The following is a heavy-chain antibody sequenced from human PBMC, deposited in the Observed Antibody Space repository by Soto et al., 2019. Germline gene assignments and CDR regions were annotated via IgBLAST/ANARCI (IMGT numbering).Heavy chain of an antibody. J-gene: IGHJ6*02. V-gene: IGHV1-69*06. D-gene: IGHD2-15*01. CDR2: IIPIFGTA. CDR3: ASGPYCSGGSCYPHYYYGMDV. CDR1: GGTFSSYA. Sequence: SVKVSCKASGGTFSSYAISWVRQAPGQGLEWMGGIIPIFGTANYAQKFQGRVTITADKSTSTAYMELSSLRSEDTAVYYCASGPYCSGGSCYPHYYYGMDVWGQGTTVTVSS.